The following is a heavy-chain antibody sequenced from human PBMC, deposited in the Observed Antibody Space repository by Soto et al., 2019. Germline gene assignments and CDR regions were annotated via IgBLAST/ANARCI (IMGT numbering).Heavy chain of an antibody. V-gene: IGHV1-69*12. J-gene: IGHJ4*02. CDR1: GGTFSTYA. CDR2: IIPMFGTA. Sequence: QVQLVQSGAEVKKPESSVKVSCKAPGGTFSTYAISWVRQAPGQGLEWMGGIIPMFGTANYAQRFQDRVTLTADESTNTVYMELNNLLSEYTAVYFCASGIQLWLRRINNGYSGWGQGTLVTVSS. CDR3: ASGIQLWLRRINNGYSG. D-gene: IGHD5-18*01.